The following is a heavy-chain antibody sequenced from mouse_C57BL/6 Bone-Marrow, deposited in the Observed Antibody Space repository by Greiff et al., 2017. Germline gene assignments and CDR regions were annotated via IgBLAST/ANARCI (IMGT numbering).Heavy chain of an antibody. CDR3: ARDDPYSFDY. CDR1: GFTFSSYA. V-gene: IGHV5-4*01. CDR2: ISDGGSYT. J-gene: IGHJ2*01. Sequence: EVKVVESGGGLVKPGGSLILSCAASGFTFSSYAMSWVRQTPEKRLEWVATISDGGSYTYYPDNVKGRFTISRDNAKNNLYLQMSHLKSEDTAMYYCARDDPYSFDYWGQGTTLTVSS.